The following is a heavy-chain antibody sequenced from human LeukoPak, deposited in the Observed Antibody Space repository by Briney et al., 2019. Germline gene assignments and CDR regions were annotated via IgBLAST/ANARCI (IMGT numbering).Heavy chain of an antibody. CDR1: GASISSGGYY. Sequence: SETLSLTCTVSGASISSGGYYWSWIRQHPGKGLEWIGYIYYSGSTYYNPSLKSRVTISVDTSKNQFSLKLSSVTAADTAVYYCARLTYYYGSGSYRPIPRYYYYGMDVWGQGTTVTVSS. CDR3: ARLTYYYGSGSYRPIPRYYYYGMDV. V-gene: IGHV4-31*03. CDR2: IYYSGST. J-gene: IGHJ6*02. D-gene: IGHD3-10*01.